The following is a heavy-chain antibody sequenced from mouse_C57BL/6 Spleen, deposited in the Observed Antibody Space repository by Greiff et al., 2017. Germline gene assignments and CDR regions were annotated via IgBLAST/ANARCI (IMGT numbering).Heavy chain of an antibody. Sequence: VQVVESGAELVRPGSSVKLSCKASGYTFTSYWMHWVKQRPIQGLEWIGNIDPSDSETHYNQKFKDKATLTVDKSSSTAYMQLSSLTSEDSAVYYCARLLNWDWYFDVWGTGTTVTVSS. CDR1: GYTFTSYW. D-gene: IGHD4-1*02. J-gene: IGHJ1*03. V-gene: IGHV1-52*01. CDR3: ARLLNWDWYFDV. CDR2: IDPSDSET.